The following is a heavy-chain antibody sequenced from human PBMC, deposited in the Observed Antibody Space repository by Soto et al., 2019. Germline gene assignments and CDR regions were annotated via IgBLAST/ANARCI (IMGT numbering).Heavy chain of an antibody. CDR1: GFTFSSYG. D-gene: IGHD2-8*01. J-gene: IGHJ3*01. V-gene: IGHV3-33*06. CDR2: IWYDGSNK. CDR3: AKKGLGSLATYCTTGDCHYAFDV. Sequence: GGSLRLSCAASGFTFSSYGMHWVRQAPGKGLEWVAVIWYDGSNKYYADSVKGRFTISRDNSKNTLYLQMNSLRAEDTAVYYCAKKGLGSLATYCTTGDCHYAFDVWGQGTLVTVSS.